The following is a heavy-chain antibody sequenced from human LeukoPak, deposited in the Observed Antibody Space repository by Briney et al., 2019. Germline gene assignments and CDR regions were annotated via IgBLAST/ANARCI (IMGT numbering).Heavy chain of an antibody. CDR3: AIELTTVTLNWFDP. V-gene: IGHV1-69*01. D-gene: IGHD4-11*01. J-gene: IGHJ5*02. CDR1: GGTFSSYA. Sequence: EASVKVSCKASGGTFSSYAISWVRQAPGQGLEWMGGIIPIFGTANYAQKFQGRVTITADESTSTAYMELSSLRSEDTAVYYCAIELTTVTLNWFDPWGQGTLVTVSS. CDR2: IIPIFGTA.